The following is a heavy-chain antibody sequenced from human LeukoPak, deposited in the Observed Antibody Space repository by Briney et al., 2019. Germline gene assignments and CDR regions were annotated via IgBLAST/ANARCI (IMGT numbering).Heavy chain of an antibody. V-gene: IGHV3-74*01. D-gene: IGHD2-15*01. CDR3: ARVLRYCSGGNCYSGGLGYMDV. CDR1: GFTFSSYW. J-gene: IGHJ6*03. Sequence: GGSLRLSCVASGFTFSSYWMHWVRQAPGEGLVWVSRINSDGSTTTYADSVKGRFTISRDNAKNSLFLQMNSLRAEDTAVYYCARVLRYCSGGNCYSGGLGYMDVWGKGTTVTISS. CDR2: INSDGSTT.